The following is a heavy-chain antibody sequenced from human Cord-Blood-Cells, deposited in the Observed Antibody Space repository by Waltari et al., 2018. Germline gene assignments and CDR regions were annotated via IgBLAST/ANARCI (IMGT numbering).Heavy chain of an antibody. Sequence: QVQLVESGGGVVQPGRSLRLSCAASGFTFSSYGMHWVRPAPGKGLEWVAVISYDGSNKYYADSVKGLFTISRDNSKNTLYLQMNSLRAEDTAVYYCAKDPKYYDFWSGYYTPYYFDYWGQGTLVTVSS. CDR2: ISYDGSNK. V-gene: IGHV3-30*18. CDR1: GFTFSSYG. CDR3: AKDPKYYDFWSGYYTPYYFDY. J-gene: IGHJ4*02. D-gene: IGHD3-3*01.